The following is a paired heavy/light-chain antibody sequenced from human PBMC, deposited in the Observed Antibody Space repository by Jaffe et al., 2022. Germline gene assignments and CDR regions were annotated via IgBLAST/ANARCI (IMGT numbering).Heavy chain of an antibody. CDR2: ISGSGGDT. CDR1: GFTFSTYA. D-gene: IGHD1-26*01. CDR3: AKLVPFRAGTPWGPSDY. V-gene: IGHV3-23*01. J-gene: IGHJ4*02. Sequence: EVQLLESGGDLVQPGGSLRLSCAASGFTFSTYAMTWVRQAPGKGLECVSLISGSGGDTYYADSVKGRFTISRDNSKNTLYLQMNSLRADDSAVYYCAKLVPFRAGTPWGPSDYWGQGTLVTVSS.
Light chain of an antibody. Sequence: ETVMTQSPATLSVSPGERATLSCRASQSVNNNLAWYQQKPGQAPSLLIYGASTRASDIPARFTGGGSGTDFTLTISSLQSEDSAVYYCQHFNNWPWTFGQGTRVEIK. CDR3: QHFNNWPWT. J-gene: IGKJ1*01. CDR2: GAS. CDR1: QSVNNN. V-gene: IGKV3-15*01.